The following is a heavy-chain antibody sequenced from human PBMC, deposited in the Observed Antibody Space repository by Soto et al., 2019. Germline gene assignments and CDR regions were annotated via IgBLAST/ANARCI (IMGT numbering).Heavy chain of an antibody. CDR1: GYTFTSYD. D-gene: IGHD3-3*01. V-gene: IGHV1-8*01. CDR2: MNPNSVNT. CDR3: ARGCLDYDFWSGYSYYYYYMDV. J-gene: IGHJ6*03. Sequence: QVPLVQSGAEVKKPGASVKVSCKASGYTFTSYDINWVRQATGQGLEWMGWMNPNSVNTGYAQKFQGRVTMTRNTSISTDYMELSSLRSEDTAVYYCARGCLDYDFWSGYSYYYYYMDVWGKGTTVTVSS.